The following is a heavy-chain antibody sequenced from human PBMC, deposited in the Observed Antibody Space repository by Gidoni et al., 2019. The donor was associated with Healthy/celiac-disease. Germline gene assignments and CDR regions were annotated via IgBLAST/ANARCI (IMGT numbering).Heavy chain of an antibody. CDR2: SSGSGGST. D-gene: IGHD3-10*01. V-gene: IGHV3-23*01. CDR3: AKGLRFGELREPFDY. Sequence: EVQLLESGGGLVQPGGSLRLSCAASGFTLSSYAMSWVRQATGKGLEWGAASSGSGGSTYYADSVKGRFTISRDNSKNTLYLQMKSLRAEDTAVYYCAKGLRFGELREPFDYWGQGTLVTVSS. CDR1: GFTLSSYA. J-gene: IGHJ4*02.